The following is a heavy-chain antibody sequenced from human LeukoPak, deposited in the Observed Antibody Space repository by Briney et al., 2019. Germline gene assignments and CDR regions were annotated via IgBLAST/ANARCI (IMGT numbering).Heavy chain of an antibody. J-gene: IGHJ4*02. CDR2: IKSKTDGGTT. V-gene: IGHV3-15*01. CDR3: TRDIASVDY. Sequence: PGGSLRLTCAASGFTFSSTCMNWGRQAPGKGLEWVGRIKSKTDGGTTDYAAPVKGRFTISRDDSKNTLYLQMNSLKTEDTAVYYYTRDIASVDYWGQGTLVTVSS. D-gene: IGHD3-16*02. CDR1: GFTFSSTC.